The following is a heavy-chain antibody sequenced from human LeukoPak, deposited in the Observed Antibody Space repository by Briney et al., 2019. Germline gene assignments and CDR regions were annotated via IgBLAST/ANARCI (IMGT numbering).Heavy chain of an antibody. Sequence: SETLSLTCTVSGGSISSDYWSWIRQPPGKGLEWIGYIYYSGSTNYNPSLKSRVTISVDTSKSQFSLKLSSVTAADTAVYYCASGQITFDYWGHGTLVTVSS. CDR2: IYYSGST. V-gene: IGHV4-59*01. CDR1: GGSISSDY. CDR3: ASGQITFDY. D-gene: IGHD3-16*01. J-gene: IGHJ4*01.